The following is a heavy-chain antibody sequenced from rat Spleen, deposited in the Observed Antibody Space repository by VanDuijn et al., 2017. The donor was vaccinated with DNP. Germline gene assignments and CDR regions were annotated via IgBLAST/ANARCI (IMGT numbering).Heavy chain of an antibody. Sequence: EVQLVESGGGLVQPGRSLKLSCAASGFTFSNYGMAWVRQAPTKGLEWVASISTGGGNTYYRDSVKGRFTISRDNAKNTQYLQMDSLRSEDTATYYCARHDLPFITITAISTWGYAMDAWGQGTSVTVSS. CDR2: ISTGGGNT. D-gene: IGHD1-2*01. V-gene: IGHV5S13*01. J-gene: IGHJ4*01. CDR1: GFTFSNYG. CDR3: ARHDLPFITITAISTWGYAMDA.